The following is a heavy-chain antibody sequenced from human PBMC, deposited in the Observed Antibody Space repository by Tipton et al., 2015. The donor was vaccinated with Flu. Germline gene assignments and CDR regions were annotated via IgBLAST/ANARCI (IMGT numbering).Heavy chain of an antibody. CDR2: IYHSGNT. V-gene: IGHV4-39*07. CDR3: ARDRGWPAALDY. D-gene: IGHD3-10*01. J-gene: IGHJ4*02. CDR1: GVSVSSSNYF. Sequence: TLSLTCSVSGVSVSSSNYFWGWIRQPPGKGLEWIGNIYHSGNTNYNPSLKSRVTISVDTSKNQFSLNLSSVTAADTAVYYCARDRGWPAALDYWSQGILVAVSS.